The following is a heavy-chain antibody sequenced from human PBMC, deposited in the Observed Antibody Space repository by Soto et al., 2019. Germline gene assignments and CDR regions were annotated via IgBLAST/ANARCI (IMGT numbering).Heavy chain of an antibody. V-gene: IGHV1-69*02. CDR1: GGTFSSYT. D-gene: IGHD2-15*01. CDR2: IIPIRGIT. CDR3: SRVWGTVVIYI. Sequence: QVQLVQSGAEVKKPGSSVKVSCQASGGTFSSYTISWVRQAPGQGLEWMGRIIPIRGITNYAQKFQGRVTSTADKPTSTGYMELSSLRSEDTAGYYCSRVWGTVVIYIWGQGTMVTVSS. J-gene: IGHJ3*02.